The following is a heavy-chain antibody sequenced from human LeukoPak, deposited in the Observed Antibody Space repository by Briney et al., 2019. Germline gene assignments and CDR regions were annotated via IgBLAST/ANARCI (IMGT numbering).Heavy chain of an antibody. D-gene: IGHD3-22*01. CDR3: ARDIERYDDSSGYLDY. J-gene: IGHJ4*02. CDR2: IWYDGSDK. CDR1: GFTFSNYG. Sequence: GGSLRLSCAASGFTFSNYGMHWVRQAPGKGLEWVAVIWYDGSDKYHADSVKGRFTISRDNSKNTLYLQMNSLRAEDTAVYYCARDIERYDDSSGYLDYWGRGTLVTVSS. V-gene: IGHV3-33*01.